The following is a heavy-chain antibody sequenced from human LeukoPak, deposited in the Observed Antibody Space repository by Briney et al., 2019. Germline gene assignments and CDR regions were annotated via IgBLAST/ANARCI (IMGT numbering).Heavy chain of an antibody. CDR1: GGSINIHY. J-gene: IGHJ4*02. V-gene: IGHV4-59*08. CDR3: VRRDTGWNYFDY. Sequence: SETLSLTCAVSGGSINIHYWGWIRQPPGKGLQWIGDIYYTGKNNYNPSLKSRVTISPDTSKDHLSLNLTSVLAADTAIYYCVRRDTGWNYFDYWGQGILVTVSS. D-gene: IGHD6-19*01. CDR2: IYYTGKN.